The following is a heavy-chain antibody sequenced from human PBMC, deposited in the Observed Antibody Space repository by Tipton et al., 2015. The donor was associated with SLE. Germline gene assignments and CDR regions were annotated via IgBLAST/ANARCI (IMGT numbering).Heavy chain of an antibody. CDR2: IYYSGST. CDR3: ARHVSWRGAAAESEGY. V-gene: IGHV4-39*01. Sequence: TLSLTCTVSGGSISSYYWSWIRQPPGKGLEWIGWIYYSGSTYYNPSLKSRVTISVDTSKNQFSLKLSSVTAADTAVYYCARHVSWRGAAAESEGYWGQGTLVTVSS. D-gene: IGHD6-13*01. CDR1: GGSISSYY. J-gene: IGHJ4*02.